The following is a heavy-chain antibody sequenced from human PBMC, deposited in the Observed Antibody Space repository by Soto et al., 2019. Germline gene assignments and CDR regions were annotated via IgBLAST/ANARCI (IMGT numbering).Heavy chain of an antibody. D-gene: IGHD4-17*01. V-gene: IGHV2-26*01. CDR3: ARMDGDFNYYALDV. CDR2: FFSDVER. J-gene: IGHJ6*02. Sequence: QVTWKESGPVLVKPTETLTLTCTVSGFSLSSGRMGVSWIRQPPGKPLEWLAHFFSDVERSYSASMQSRLTLSTDTSGSQVVLTMTNMDPVDTATYYCARMDGDFNYYALDVWGQGTTVTVSS. CDR1: GFSLSSGRMG.